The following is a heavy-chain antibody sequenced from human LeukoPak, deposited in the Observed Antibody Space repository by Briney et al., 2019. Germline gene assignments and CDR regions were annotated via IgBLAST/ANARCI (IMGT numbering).Heavy chain of an antibody. CDR1: GYSFSSGYY. V-gene: IGHV4-38-2*01. Sequence: SETLSLTCAVSGYSFSSGYYWGWIRQPPGKGLEWIGSIYHSGSTYYNPSLKSRVTISVDTSKNQFSLKLSSVTAADTAVYYCASTMMPKDAFDIWGQGTMVTVSS. J-gene: IGHJ3*02. D-gene: IGHD3-22*01. CDR2: IYHSGST. CDR3: ASTMMPKDAFDI.